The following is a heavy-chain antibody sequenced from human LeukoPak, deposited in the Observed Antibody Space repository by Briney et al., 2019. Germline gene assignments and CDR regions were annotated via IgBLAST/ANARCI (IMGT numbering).Heavy chain of an antibody. CDR1: GYTFTSCG. D-gene: IGHD1-26*01. Sequence: ASVKVSCKASGYTFTSCGISWVRQAPGQGLEWMGWISGYNGHTNYAQKLQGRVTMTTDKSTSTAYMELRSLRSDDTAVYYCARCVGATAFDYWGQGTLVTVSS. J-gene: IGHJ4*02. CDR2: ISGYNGHT. V-gene: IGHV1-18*01. CDR3: ARCVGATAFDY.